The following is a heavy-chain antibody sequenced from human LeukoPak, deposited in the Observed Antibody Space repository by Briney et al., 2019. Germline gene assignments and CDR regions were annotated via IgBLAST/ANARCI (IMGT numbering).Heavy chain of an antibody. D-gene: IGHD2-21*02. J-gene: IGHJ5*02. CDR2: IIPIFGTA. Sequence: SVKVSCKASGGTFSSYAISWVRQAPGQGLEWMGGIIPIFGTANYAQKFQGRVTITADESTSTAYMELSRLRSDDTAVYYCARGGPYCGGDCYSILEDNWFDPWGQGTLVTVSS. CDR1: GGTFSSYA. V-gene: IGHV1-69*13. CDR3: ARGGPYCGGDCYSILEDNWFDP.